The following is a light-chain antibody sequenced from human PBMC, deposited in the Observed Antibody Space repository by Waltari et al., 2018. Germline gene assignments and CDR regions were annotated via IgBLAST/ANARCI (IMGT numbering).Light chain of an antibody. Sequence: DIQMTQSPSTLSASVGDRVTITCRASQNIPRWLAWYQQKPGKAPKLLIYKTSILESGVPSSFSGGGSGTEFTLTISSLQPDDFATYYCQHYDVFSATFGPGTKVEIK. CDR1: QNIPRW. CDR2: KTS. J-gene: IGKJ1*01. V-gene: IGKV1-5*03. CDR3: QHYDVFSAT.